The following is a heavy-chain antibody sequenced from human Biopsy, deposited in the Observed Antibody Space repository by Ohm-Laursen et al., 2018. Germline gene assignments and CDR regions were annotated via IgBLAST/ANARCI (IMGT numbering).Heavy chain of an antibody. CDR3: VKDTNWNYVWDRPGATKGMDV. CDR2: IDWNNRNI. J-gene: IGHJ6*02. V-gene: IGHV3-9*01. Sequence: RSLRLSCTATGFSFDDFAMHWVRQSPGKGLEWVAGIDWNNRNINYGDSVKGRFSVSRDNAKNSLYLQMNSLRGEDTALYYCVKDTNWNYVWDRPGATKGMDVWGQGTTVTVSS. D-gene: IGHD1-7*01. CDR1: GFSFDDFA.